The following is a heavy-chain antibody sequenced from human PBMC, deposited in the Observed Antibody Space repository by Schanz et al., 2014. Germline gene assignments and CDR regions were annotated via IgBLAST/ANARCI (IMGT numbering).Heavy chain of an antibody. Sequence: QVQLVQSGSELKKPGASVKVSCKVSGYTLTDLSMHWVRQAPGKGLEWMGWINTHTGNPTYAQGFTGRFVFSLDTSVCTAYLQISSLKAEDTAGYYWAPAKDYKFDSWGQGTLVTVSS. V-gene: IGHV7-4-1*02. CDR1: GYTLTDLS. J-gene: IGHJ4*02. D-gene: IGHD4-4*01. CDR3: APAKDYKFDS. CDR2: INTHTGNP.